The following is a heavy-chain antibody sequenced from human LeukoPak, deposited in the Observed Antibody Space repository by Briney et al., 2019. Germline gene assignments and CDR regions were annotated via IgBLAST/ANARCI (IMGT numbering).Heavy chain of an antibody. Sequence: PGGSLRLSCAASGFTFSSYWMHWVRQAPGKGLVWVSRISTDGSTTTYADSVKGRFTISRDNSKNTLYLQMNSLRAEDTAVYYCAKVLNYYGSGYFDYWGQGTLVTVSS. V-gene: IGHV3-74*01. CDR2: ISTDGSTT. CDR1: GFTFSSYW. D-gene: IGHD3-10*01. J-gene: IGHJ4*02. CDR3: AKVLNYYGSGYFDY.